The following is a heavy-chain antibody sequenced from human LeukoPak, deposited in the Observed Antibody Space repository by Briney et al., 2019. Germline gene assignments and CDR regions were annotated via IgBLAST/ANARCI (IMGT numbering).Heavy chain of an antibody. CDR1: GFTFSSYW. J-gene: IGHJ3*02. D-gene: IGHD3-10*01. CDR2: IKQDGSEK. V-gene: IGHV3-7*01. Sequence: GGSLRLSCAASGFTFSSYWLSWVRQAPGKGLEWVANIKQDGSEKYYVDSVKGRFTISRDNAKNSLYLQMNSLRAEDTAVYYCARDSDWFGELSDAFDIWGQGTMVTVSS. CDR3: ARDSDWFGELSDAFDI.